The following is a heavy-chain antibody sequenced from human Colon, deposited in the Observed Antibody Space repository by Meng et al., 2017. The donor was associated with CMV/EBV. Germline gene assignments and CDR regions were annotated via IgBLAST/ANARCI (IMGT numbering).Heavy chain of an antibody. V-gene: IGHV3-30-3*01. Sequence: LKLCCVTSGFTFSAYALHWVRQVPGRGMQSIGLISYYGTTRYFTDSVKGRFIISRDDSKNTLYLQMSSLTHEDTAVYYCARDLYDTVSDLDDWGQGTLVT. CDR3: ARDLYDTVSDLDD. CDR2: ISYYGTTR. CDR1: GFTFSAYA. J-gene: IGHJ4*02. D-gene: IGHD4-17*01.